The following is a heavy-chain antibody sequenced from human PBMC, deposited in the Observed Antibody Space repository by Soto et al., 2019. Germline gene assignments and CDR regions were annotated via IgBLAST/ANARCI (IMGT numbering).Heavy chain of an antibody. D-gene: IGHD2-2*01. CDR3: ARDLTIVPATHPRLENYGMDV. V-gene: IGHV1-18*01. CDR1: GYSFTSYG. J-gene: IGHJ6*02. Sequence: QVQLVQSAGEVKNPGASVKVSCKSSGYSFTSYGISWVRRAPGQGLEWMGWISPYTGHTQFVARFQARVTMTTDTSTKPAYMELRNLRSDDTAHYECARDLTIVPATHPRLENYGMDVWGQGTTVIVSS. CDR2: ISPYTGHT.